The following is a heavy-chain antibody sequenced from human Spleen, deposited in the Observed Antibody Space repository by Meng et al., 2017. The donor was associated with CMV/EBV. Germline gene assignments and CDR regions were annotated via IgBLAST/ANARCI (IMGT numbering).Heavy chain of an antibody. V-gene: IGHV3-23*01. D-gene: IGHD1-26*01. J-gene: IGHJ6*02. CDR2: ISGSGGST. Sequence: GESLKISCAASGFTFSSDAMSWVRQAPGKGLEWVSAISGSGGSTYYADSVKGRFTISRDNSKNTLYLQMNSLRAEDTAVYYCATRGDGSYYYYYGMDVWGQGTTVTVSS. CDR1: GFTFSSDA. CDR3: ATRGDGSYYYYYGMDV.